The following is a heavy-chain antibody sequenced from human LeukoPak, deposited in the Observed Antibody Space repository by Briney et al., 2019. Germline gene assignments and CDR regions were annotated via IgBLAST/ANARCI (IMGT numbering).Heavy chain of an antibody. V-gene: IGHV1-18*01. CDR2: ITAYNGNR. CDR1: GYTFSNYG. Sequence: ASVKVSCKTSGYTFSNYGISWARQAPGQGLEWMGWITAYNGNRLYAQRFQGRITLTTDTSTSTSYMELRSLEYDDTAIYYCARDNDKVVDHWGQGTLVTVSS. CDR3: ARDNDKVVDH. J-gene: IGHJ4*01. D-gene: IGHD1-1*01.